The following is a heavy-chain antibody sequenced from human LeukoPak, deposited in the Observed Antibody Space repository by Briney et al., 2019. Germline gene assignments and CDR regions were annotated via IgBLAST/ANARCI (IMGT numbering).Heavy chain of an antibody. J-gene: IGHJ4*02. V-gene: IGHV3-74*01. CDR1: GFTFSSYW. D-gene: IGHD3-10*01. CDR2: INSDGSAT. CDR3: ARGVYGSGSYSANN. Sequence: GGSLRLSCAASGFTFSSYWMHWVRQAPGKGLVWVSRINSDGSATSYVDSVKGRFTISRDSAKNTLYLQMNSLRAEDTAVYYCARGVYGSGSYSANNWGQGTLVTVSS.